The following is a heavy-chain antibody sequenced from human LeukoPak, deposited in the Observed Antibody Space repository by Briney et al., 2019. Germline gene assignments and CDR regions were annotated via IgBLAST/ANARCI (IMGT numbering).Heavy chain of an antibody. CDR3: TSIAAAGTFYFDY. Sequence: AASVKVSCKASGYTFTGYYMHWVRQAPGQGLEWMGWINPNSGGTNYAQKFQGRVTMTRDTSISTAYMELSRLRSDDTAVYYCTSIAAAGTFYFDYWGQGTLVTVSS. CDR2: INPNSGGT. V-gene: IGHV1-2*02. J-gene: IGHJ4*02. CDR1: GYTFTGYY. D-gene: IGHD6-13*01.